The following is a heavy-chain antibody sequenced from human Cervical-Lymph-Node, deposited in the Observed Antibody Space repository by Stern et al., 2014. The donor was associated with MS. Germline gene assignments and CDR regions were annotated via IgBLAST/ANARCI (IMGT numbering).Heavy chain of an antibody. D-gene: IGHD6-13*01. CDR1: GFSFSTYT. Sequence: EVQLVESGGGLVKPGGSLRLSCAASGFSFSTYTMNWVRQAPGQGLEWVSSISSSSSYIYYADSVRGRFTISRDNAKNSLFLQMNSLRAEDTAMYYCAREVVAAAGILSLGLAPVKFFDYWGQGTLVTVSS. CDR3: AREVVAAAGILSLGLAPVKFFDY. CDR2: ISSSSSYI. J-gene: IGHJ4*02. V-gene: IGHV3-21*01.